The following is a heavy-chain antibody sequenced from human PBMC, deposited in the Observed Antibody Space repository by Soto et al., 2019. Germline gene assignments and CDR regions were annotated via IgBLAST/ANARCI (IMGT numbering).Heavy chain of an antibody. CDR3: AKRRGAGGHFDY. D-gene: IGHD2-15*01. Sequence: GGSLRLSCAASGFTFSSYAMGWVRQGPGKGLEWVAVVSIGGSTHYADSVRGRFTISRDNSKNTLSLQMNSLTAEDTAVYFCAKRRGAGGHFDYWGQGALVTVSA. CDR2: VSIGGST. V-gene: IGHV3-23*01. J-gene: IGHJ4*02. CDR1: GFTFSSYA.